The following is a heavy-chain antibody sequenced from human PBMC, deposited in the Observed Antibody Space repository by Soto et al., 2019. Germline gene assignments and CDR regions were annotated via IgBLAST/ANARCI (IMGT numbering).Heavy chain of an antibody. V-gene: IGHV4-59*01. CDR3: ARSNWNFPFDY. Sequence: QVQLEESGPRLVKPSETLSLTCTVSGGSISSFYWNWIRQSPGKGLEWIGYIYYTGTTNYNPSLKSRVTMSLDTSKDQFSLNLTSVTAADTAVYCCARSNWNFPFDYWGQGTLVTVSS. CDR1: GGSISSFY. J-gene: IGHJ4*02. D-gene: IGHD1-7*01. CDR2: IYYTGTT.